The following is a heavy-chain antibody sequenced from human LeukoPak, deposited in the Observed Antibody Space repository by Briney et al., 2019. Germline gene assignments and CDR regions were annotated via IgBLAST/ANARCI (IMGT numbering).Heavy chain of an antibody. CDR3: ARDRSGWYKGYYYGMDV. D-gene: IGHD6-19*01. Sequence: GGSLRLSCAASGFTVSSNYMSWVRPAPGKGLEWVSVIYSGGSTYYADSVKGRFTISRDNSKNTLYLQMNSLRAEDTAVYYCARDRSGWYKGYYYGMDVWGQGTTVTVSS. CDR2: IYSGGST. J-gene: IGHJ6*02. CDR1: GFTVSSNY. V-gene: IGHV3-66*01.